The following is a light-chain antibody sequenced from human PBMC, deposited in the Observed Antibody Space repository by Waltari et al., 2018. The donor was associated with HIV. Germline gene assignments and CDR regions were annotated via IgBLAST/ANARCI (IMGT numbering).Light chain of an antibody. CDR3: QQYKEGPWT. J-gene: IGKJ1*01. CDR1: QTIPNT. Sequence: EIVMTQSPPTLSVSPGDRATLSCRASQTIPNTLAWYQQKPGQPPRLRIFDTSVRAAGVPARFSAGGSGTEFTLSISSLQSEDLALYFCQQYKEGPWTFGQGTRV. V-gene: IGKV3-15*01. CDR2: DTS.